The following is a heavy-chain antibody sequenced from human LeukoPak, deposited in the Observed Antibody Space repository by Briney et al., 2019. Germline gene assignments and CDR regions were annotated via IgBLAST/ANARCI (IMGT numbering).Heavy chain of an antibody. CDR3: ARDEYGHYFDY. Sequence: ASVTVSCKSSGYTFTDYFIHWVRQAPGQGLEWMGWINPNSGATKYAQKFQGRVSMTRDTSINTAYMDLSRLTSDDTAVYYCARDEYGHYFDYWGQGTLVTVSS. V-gene: IGHV1-2*02. CDR2: INPNSGAT. CDR1: GYTFTDYF. D-gene: IGHD4-17*01. J-gene: IGHJ4*02.